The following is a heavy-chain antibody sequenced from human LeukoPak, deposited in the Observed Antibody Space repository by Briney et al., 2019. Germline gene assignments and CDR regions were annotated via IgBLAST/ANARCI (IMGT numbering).Heavy chain of an antibody. V-gene: IGHV3-23*01. D-gene: IGHD2-15*01. Sequence: GGSLRLSCAASGFAFTDYAMSWVRQAPGTGLECVSAISGIGNAIFYASSVKGRFTISRDSSKNTLSLQMSSLRAEDTAVYYCVRHLATSGSYPLDYWGQGTLVTVSS. CDR3: VRHLATSGSYPLDY. CDR1: GFAFTDYA. J-gene: IGHJ4*02. CDR2: ISGIGNAI.